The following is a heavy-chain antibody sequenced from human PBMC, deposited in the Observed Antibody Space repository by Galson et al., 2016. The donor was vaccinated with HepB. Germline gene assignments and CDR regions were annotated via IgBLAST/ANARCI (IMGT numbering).Heavy chain of an antibody. V-gene: IGHV3-49*03. CDR3: TRDRHAGISLAFDY. CDR2: IRINRFGGTT. D-gene: IGHD6-13*01. J-gene: IGHJ4*02. CDR1: GFTFGDYA. Sequence: SLRLSCAGSGFTFGDYAVSWFRQAPGKGLEWVGLIRINRFGGTTEYAPSVKGRFIVSRDDSQSVAYLHMNSLKTEDTAMYYCTRDRHAGISLAFDYWGQGIMGTVSS.